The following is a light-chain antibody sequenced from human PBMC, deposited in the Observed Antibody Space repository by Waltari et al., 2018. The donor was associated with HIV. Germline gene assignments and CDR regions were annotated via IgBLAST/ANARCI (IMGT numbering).Light chain of an antibody. CDR1: RSTIGSYP. CDR2: GNN. Sequence: QSVLTQSPSASGTPGQRVTISCSGGRSTIGSYPVSWYQQFPGTAPKRLIYGNNQRPSGVPDRFSGSKSGTSASLAISGLQSEDESDYYCATWDDRLNSPVFGGGTKLTVL. CDR3: ATWDDRLNSPV. J-gene: IGLJ3*02. V-gene: IGLV1-44*01.